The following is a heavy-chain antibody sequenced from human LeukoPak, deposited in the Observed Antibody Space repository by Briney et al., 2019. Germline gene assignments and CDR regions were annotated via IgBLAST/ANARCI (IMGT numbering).Heavy chain of an antibody. Sequence: GGSLRLSCAASGFTFNTYAMSWVRQAPGKGLEWVSAISGSSGNTYYADSVKGRFTFSRDNSKNTLYLQMNSLKAEDTAVYYCAKTPRIVVVMSRYFDYWGQGTLVTVSS. V-gene: IGHV3-23*01. CDR3: AKTPRIVVVMSRYFDY. CDR2: ISGSSGNT. CDR1: GFTFNTYA. D-gene: IGHD3-22*01. J-gene: IGHJ4*02.